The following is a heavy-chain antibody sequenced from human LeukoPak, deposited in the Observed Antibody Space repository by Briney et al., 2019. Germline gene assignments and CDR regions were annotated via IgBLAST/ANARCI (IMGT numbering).Heavy chain of an antibody. Sequence: GGSLRLSCAASGFTFSSYGMHWVRQAPGKGLEWVAVISYDGSNKYYADSVKGRFTISRDNSKNTLYLQMNSLRAEDTAVYYCAKDQALYSGSHGYFDYWGQGTLVTVSS. V-gene: IGHV3-30*18. J-gene: IGHJ4*02. CDR2: ISYDGSNK. CDR3: AKDQALYSGSHGYFDY. D-gene: IGHD1-26*01. CDR1: GFTFSSYG.